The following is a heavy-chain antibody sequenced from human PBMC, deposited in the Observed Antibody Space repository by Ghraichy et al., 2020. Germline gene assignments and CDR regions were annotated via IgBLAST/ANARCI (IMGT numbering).Heavy chain of an antibody. V-gene: IGHV5-10-1*01. CDR2: IDPSDSHT. Sequence: GESLNISCKGSGYSFTSYWISWVRQMPGKGLEWMGSIDPSDSHTNYSPSFQGHVVMSVDKSINTVYLRWSSLKASDTAMYYCTKHIDKWGSRWYFDPWGRGTLVTVPS. J-gene: IGHJ2*01. D-gene: IGHD7-27*01. CDR1: GYSFTSYW. CDR3: TKHIDKWGSRWYFDP.